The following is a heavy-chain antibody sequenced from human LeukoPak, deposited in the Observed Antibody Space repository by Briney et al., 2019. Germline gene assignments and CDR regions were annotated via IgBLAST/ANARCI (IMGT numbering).Heavy chain of an antibody. V-gene: IGHV1-2*02. J-gene: IGHJ3*02. CDR3: ARDRPLQLERHAFDI. Sequence: GSVQVSCKASGYTFTGYYMHWVRQAPGQGLEWMGWINPNSGGTNYAQKFQGRVTMTRDTSISTAYMELSRLRYDDTAVYYCARDRPLQLERHAFDIWGQGTMVTVSS. CDR1: GYTFTGYY. D-gene: IGHD1-1*01. CDR2: INPNSGGT.